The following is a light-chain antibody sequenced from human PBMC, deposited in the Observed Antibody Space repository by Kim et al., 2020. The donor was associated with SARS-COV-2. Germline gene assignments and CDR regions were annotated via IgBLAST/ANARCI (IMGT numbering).Light chain of an antibody. CDR2: GAS. Sequence: SVSPRERAPLSCRASQSVSSNLAWYQQKPGQAPRLLIYGASTRATGIPARFSGSGSGTEFTLTISSLQSEDFAVYYCQQYNNWPYTFGQGTKLEI. V-gene: IGKV3-15*01. CDR3: QQYNNWPYT. CDR1: QSVSSN. J-gene: IGKJ2*01.